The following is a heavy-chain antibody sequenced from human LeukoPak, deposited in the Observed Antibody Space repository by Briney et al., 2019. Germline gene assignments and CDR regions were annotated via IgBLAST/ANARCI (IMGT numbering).Heavy chain of an antibody. CDR1: GFIFTNHW. CDR2: IKQDGSER. J-gene: IGHJ4*02. Sequence: PGGSLRLSCAASGFIFTNHWMSWVRQAPGKGLEWVANIKQDGSERNYVDSVKGRFTISRDNAKNSVYPQMNSLRAEDTAVYYCARGAPLGYWGQGNLVTVSS. D-gene: IGHD6-6*01. CDR3: ARGAPLGY. V-gene: IGHV3-7*04.